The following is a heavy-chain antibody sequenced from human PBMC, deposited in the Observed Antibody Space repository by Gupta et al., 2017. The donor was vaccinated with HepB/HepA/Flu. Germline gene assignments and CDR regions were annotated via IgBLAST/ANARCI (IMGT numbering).Heavy chain of an antibody. D-gene: IGHD3-22*01. Sequence: EVQLVESGGGLVKPGGSLRLSCEVSGFIFNTYSMNWVRQAPGQGLGWVASISSWSTYIYYAESVRGRFTISRDNAKNSLLLQMDSLRVADTAVYYCARVFTDDKGWYGMDVWGQGTTVTVSS. CDR1: GFIFNTYS. CDR3: ARVFTDDKGWYGMDV. CDR2: ISSWSTYI. J-gene: IGHJ6*02. V-gene: IGHV3-21*01.